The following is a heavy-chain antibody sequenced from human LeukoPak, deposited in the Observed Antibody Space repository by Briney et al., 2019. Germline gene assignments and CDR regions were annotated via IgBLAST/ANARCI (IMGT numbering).Heavy chain of an antibody. J-gene: IGHJ4*02. V-gene: IGHV4-31*03. CDR3: ARSKILNYYDSSRYSRWVDYFDY. CDR2: ISYSGST. CDR1: GGSISSAGYY. D-gene: IGHD3-22*01. Sequence: SQTLSLTCTVSGGSISSAGYYWSWIRQHPGKGLEWIGYISYSGSTYYNSSLKSRVTISVDTSKNQFSLKLSSVTAADTAVYYCARSKILNYYDSSRYSRWVDYFDYWGQGTLVTVSS.